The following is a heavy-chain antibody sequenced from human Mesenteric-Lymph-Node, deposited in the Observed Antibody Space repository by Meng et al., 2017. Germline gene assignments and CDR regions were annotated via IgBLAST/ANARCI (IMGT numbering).Heavy chain of an antibody. Sequence: QVDLLDSLPALVKAPQPLSLTCTVSGGSISSGDSYRSSIRQCAGKGLEWIGYIYYSGSTYYNPSLKSRVTISVDTSTTQYLWKQRSVTAANTAVYYCARNRTTGRYFDYWGQGTLVTVSS. D-gene: IGHD4-11*01. CDR3: ARNRTTGRYFDY. CDR2: IYYSGST. CDR1: GGSISSGDSY. V-gene: IGHV4-30-4*01. J-gene: IGHJ4*02.